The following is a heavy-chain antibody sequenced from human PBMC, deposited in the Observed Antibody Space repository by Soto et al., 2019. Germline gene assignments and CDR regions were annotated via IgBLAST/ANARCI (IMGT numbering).Heavy chain of an antibody. CDR3: ARESEDLTSNFDY. CDR2: ISSTTNYI. Sequence: PGGSLRLSCAASGFTFTRYSMNWVRQAPGKGLEWVSSISSTTNYIYYGDSMKGRFTISRDNAKNSLYLEMNSLRAEDTAVYYCARESEDLTSNFDYRGQGTPVTVSS. J-gene: IGHJ4*02. CDR1: GFTFTRYS. V-gene: IGHV3-21*06.